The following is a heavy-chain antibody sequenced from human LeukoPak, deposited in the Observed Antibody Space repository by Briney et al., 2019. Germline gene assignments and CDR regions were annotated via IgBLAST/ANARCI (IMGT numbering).Heavy chain of an antibody. CDR2: INPNSGGT. V-gene: IGHV1-2*02. D-gene: IGHD2-2*01. J-gene: IGHJ5*02. CDR1: GYTFTGYY. CDR3: ARSDIVVAGQFDP. Sequence: ASVKVSCKASGYTFTGYYMHWVRQAPGQGLEWMGWINPNSGGTNHAQKFQGRVTMTRDTSISTAYMELSRLRSDDTAVYYCARSDIVVAGQFDPWGQGTLVTVSS.